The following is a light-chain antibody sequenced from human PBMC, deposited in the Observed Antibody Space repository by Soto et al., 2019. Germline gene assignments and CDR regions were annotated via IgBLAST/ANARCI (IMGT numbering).Light chain of an antibody. CDR3: SSYTSATTDV. CDR1: SSDVGAYNY. J-gene: IGLJ1*01. CDR2: DVS. Sequence: QSALTQPASVSGSPGQSITISCTGTSSDVGAYNYDSWYQQYPGEAPKVIIYDVSHRPAGVSNRFSGSKSDNTASLTISGLQTQDEADYYCSSYTSATTDVFGTGTKVTVL. V-gene: IGLV2-14*01.